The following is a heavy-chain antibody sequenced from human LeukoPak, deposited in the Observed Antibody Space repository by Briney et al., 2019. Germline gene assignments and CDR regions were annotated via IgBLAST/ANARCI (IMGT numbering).Heavy chain of an antibody. Sequence: SETLSLTCTVSGGSISSSSYYWGWIRQPPGKGLEWIGYIYYSGSTNYNPSLKSRVTISVDTSKNQFSLKLSSVTAADTAVYYCARDDSSGYYGVDYWGQGTLVTVSS. CDR3: ARDDSSGYYGVDY. J-gene: IGHJ4*02. V-gene: IGHV4-61*01. CDR2: IYYSGST. D-gene: IGHD3-22*01. CDR1: GGSISSSSYY.